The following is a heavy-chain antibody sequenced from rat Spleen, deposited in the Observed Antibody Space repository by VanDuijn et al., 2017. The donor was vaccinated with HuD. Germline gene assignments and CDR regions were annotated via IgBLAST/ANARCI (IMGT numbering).Heavy chain of an antibody. Sequence: EVQLVESGGGLVQPGRSLKLSCVASGFTFNKYWMNWIRQAPGKGLEWVASITNSGGRIYYPDSVKGRFTISRDNAQNTLYLQMNSLRSEDTATYYCTRENYYSGDYWGQGVMVTVSS. D-gene: IGHD1-1*01. CDR1: GFTFNKYW. CDR2: ITNSGGRI. V-gene: IGHV5-31*01. J-gene: IGHJ2*01. CDR3: TRENYYSGDY.